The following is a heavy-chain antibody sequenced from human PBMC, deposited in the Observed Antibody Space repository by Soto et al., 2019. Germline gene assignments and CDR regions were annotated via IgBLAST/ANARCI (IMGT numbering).Heavy chain of an antibody. CDR3: ARDRGYDAHDYYYNAMDV. Sequence: PGWSLRLSCRSSVFTFRTYTMNWCRQAPGKGLEWVSGIRGFSPYTFYAESVKGRFTISRDNAKNSLYLQMNSLRAEDTAVYYCARDRGYDAHDYYYNAMDVWGQGTTVTVSS. V-gene: IGHV3-21*01. CDR1: VFTFRTYT. CDR2: IRGFSPYT. D-gene: IGHD2-15*01. J-gene: IGHJ6*02.